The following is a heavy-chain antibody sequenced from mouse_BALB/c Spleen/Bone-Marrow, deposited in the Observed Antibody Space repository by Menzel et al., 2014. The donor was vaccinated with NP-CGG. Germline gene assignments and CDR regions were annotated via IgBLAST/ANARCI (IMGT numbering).Heavy chain of an antibody. Sequence: VQLQQSGAELVKPGASVKLSCKASGYTFTSYWMHWVKQRPGQGLEWIGEINPSNGRTNYNEKFKSKATLTVDKSSSTAYMQLSSLTSEDSAVYYCASYYGNYAHWGQGTLVTVSA. D-gene: IGHD2-1*01. V-gene: IGHV1S81*02. CDR2: INPSNGRT. J-gene: IGHJ3*01. CDR1: GYTFTSYW. CDR3: ASYYGNYAH.